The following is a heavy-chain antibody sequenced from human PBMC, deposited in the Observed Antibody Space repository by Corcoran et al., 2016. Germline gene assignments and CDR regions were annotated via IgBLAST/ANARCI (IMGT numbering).Heavy chain of an antibody. CDR2: IIPIFGTA. CDR3: ARGIGGGIVVPGEFDP. J-gene: IGHJ5*02. V-gene: IGHV1-69*01. CDR1: GVTFSSYA. D-gene: IGHD2-15*01. Sequence: QVQLVQSGAEVKKPGSSVKVSCKASGVTFSSYAISWVRQAPGQGLEWMGGIIPIFGTANYAQKFQGRVTITADESTSTAYMELSSLRSEDTAVYYCARGIGGGIVVPGEFDPWGQGTLVTVSS.